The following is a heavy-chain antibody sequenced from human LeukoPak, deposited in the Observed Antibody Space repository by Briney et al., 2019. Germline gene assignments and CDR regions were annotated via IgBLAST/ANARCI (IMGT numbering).Heavy chain of an antibody. Sequence: GASVKVSCKASGYSFTGYYINWVRQAPGQGLERMGWMNPVTGDSTYEQRFQGRVTMTRDTSISTAYMELGWLTSDDTAVYYCVRARTYYFDYWGQGTLATVSS. V-gene: IGHV1-2*02. CDR1: GYSFTGYY. CDR3: VRARTYYFDY. CDR2: MNPVTGDS. J-gene: IGHJ4*02.